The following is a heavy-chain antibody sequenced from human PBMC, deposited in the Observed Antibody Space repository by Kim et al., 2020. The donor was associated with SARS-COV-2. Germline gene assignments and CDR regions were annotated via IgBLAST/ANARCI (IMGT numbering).Heavy chain of an antibody. J-gene: IGHJ4*02. V-gene: IGHV3-21*01. D-gene: IGHD5-12*01. Sequence: VKGRFTISEDKAKNSLYLQMNSLRAEDTAVYYCASGGDIVATITGRYFDYWGQGTLVTVSS. CDR3: ASGGDIVATITGRYFDY.